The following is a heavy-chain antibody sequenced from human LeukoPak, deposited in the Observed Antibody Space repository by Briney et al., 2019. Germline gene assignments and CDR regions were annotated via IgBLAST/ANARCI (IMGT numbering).Heavy chain of an antibody. V-gene: IGHV1-69*13. CDR2: IIPIFGTA. D-gene: IGHD6-19*01. J-gene: IGHJ4*02. CDR3: AAGMYSSGWYGY. CDR1: GGTFSSYA. Sequence: SVKVSCKASGGTFSSYAISWVRQAPGQGLEWMGGIIPIFGTANYAQKFQGRVTITADESTSTAYMELSSLRSEDTAVYYCAAGMYSSGWYGYWGQGTLVTVSS.